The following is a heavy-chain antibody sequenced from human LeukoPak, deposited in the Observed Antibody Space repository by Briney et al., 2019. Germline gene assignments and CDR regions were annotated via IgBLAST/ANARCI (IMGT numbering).Heavy chain of an antibody. CDR2: INHSGST. Sequence: SETLSLTCAVYGGSFSGYYWSWIRQPPAKGLEWIGEINHSGSTNYNPSLKSRVTISVHTSKNQFSLKLSSVTAADTAVYYCARLTKNDSGSYRFGKKKRGYMDVWGKGTTVTISS. V-gene: IGHV4-34*01. J-gene: IGHJ6*03. D-gene: IGHD3-10*01. CDR3: ARLTKNDSGSYRFGKKKRGYMDV. CDR1: GGSFSGYY.